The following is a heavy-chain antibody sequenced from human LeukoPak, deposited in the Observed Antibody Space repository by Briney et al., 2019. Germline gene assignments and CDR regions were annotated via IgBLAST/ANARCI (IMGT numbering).Heavy chain of an antibody. D-gene: IGHD5-24*01. CDR3: ARVGETGTVTMELDL. CDR1: GFPFGDYS. J-gene: IGHJ1*01. V-gene: IGHV3-30*04. Sequence: PGGSLRLSCAASGFPFGDYSLHWVRQAPGKGLEWVALMSFDGNFENFADSVKGRFTISRDTARNMLYLHMGSLGVEDSAVYFCARVGETGTVTMELDLWGQGALVTVSS. CDR2: MSFDGNFE.